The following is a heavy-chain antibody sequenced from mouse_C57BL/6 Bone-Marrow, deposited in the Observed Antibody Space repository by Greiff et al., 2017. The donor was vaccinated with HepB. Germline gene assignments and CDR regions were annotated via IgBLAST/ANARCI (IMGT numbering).Heavy chain of an antibody. CDR1: GYSITSGYY. Sequence: VQLQHSGPGLVKPSQSLSLSCSVTGYSITSGYYWNWIRQFPGNKLEWMGYISYDGSNNYNPSLKNRISITRDTSTNQIFLKLNSVTTEDTATYYCARDRDDWGQGTTLTVTS. J-gene: IGHJ2*01. CDR3: ARDRDD. V-gene: IGHV3-6*01. CDR2: ISYDGSN.